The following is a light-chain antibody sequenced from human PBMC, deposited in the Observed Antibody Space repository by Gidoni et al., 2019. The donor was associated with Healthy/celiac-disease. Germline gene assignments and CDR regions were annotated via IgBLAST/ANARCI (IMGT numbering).Light chain of an antibody. CDR2: GAS. V-gene: IGKV3-20*01. Sequence: EIVLTQSPVTLSLSPGERATLSCRASQSVSSSYLAWYQQKPGQAPRLLIYGASSRATGIPDRFSGSGSGTDFTITISRLEPEDFAVYYCQQYGSSPQTFGPGTKVDIK. CDR3: QQYGSSPQT. CDR1: QSVSSSY. J-gene: IGKJ3*01.